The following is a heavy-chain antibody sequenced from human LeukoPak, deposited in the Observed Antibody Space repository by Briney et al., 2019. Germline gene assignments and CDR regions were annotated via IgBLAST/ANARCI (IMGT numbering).Heavy chain of an antibody. CDR1: GGSISSYY. CDR3: ARDPGDYFDY. CDR2: IYYSGST. J-gene: IGHJ4*02. V-gene: IGHV4-59*01. Sequence: SETLSLTCTVSGGSISSYYWSWIRQPPGKGLEWIGYIYYSGSTNYNPSLKSRVTISVDTSKNQFSLKLSSVTAADTAVYYCARDPGDYFDYWGQGTLVTVSS.